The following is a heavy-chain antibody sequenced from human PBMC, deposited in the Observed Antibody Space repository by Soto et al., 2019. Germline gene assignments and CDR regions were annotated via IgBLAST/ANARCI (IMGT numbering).Heavy chain of an antibody. CDR3: ARDRTSGGLFDY. CDR1: GYTFTSYY. CDR2: IGPSGGSP. J-gene: IGHJ4*02. Sequence: QVQLVQSGAEVKKPGASVKVSCKASGYTFTSYYMHWVRQAPGQGLEWMGMIGPSGGSPTYAQNFQGRVTMTRDTSTSTVYMELSSMRPEDTAVYYCARDRTSGGLFDYWGQGTLVTVSS. V-gene: IGHV1-46*01. D-gene: IGHD2-15*01.